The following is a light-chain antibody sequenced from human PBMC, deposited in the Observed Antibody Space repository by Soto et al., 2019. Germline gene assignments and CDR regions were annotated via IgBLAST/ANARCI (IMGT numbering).Light chain of an antibody. CDR2: DAS. J-gene: IGKJ1*01. CDR1: QTVRNNY. CDR3: LLDFGYFWA. V-gene: IGKV3-20*01. Sequence: EFVLTQSPGTLSLSPGERATLSCRASQTVRNNYLAWYQQKPGQAPRLLIYDASSRATGIPDRFSGGGSGTDFTLTISRLEPEDFAVYYCLLDFGYFWAFGQGTKVEIK.